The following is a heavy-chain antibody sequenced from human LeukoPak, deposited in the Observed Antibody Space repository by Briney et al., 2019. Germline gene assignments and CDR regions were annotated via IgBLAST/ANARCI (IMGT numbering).Heavy chain of an antibody. CDR1: GYTFTNHY. V-gene: IGHV1-46*01. CDR2: ISPSGDKT. D-gene: IGHD6-19*01. CDR3: ARGTALSGTSDYLDS. Sequence: ASVKVSCKASGYTFTNHYMHWVRQAPGQGLEWLGLISPSGDKTWNAQKFQGRVTITADESTSTAYMELRSLRSEDTAVYYCARGTALSGTSDYLDSWGQGTLVTVSS. J-gene: IGHJ4*02.